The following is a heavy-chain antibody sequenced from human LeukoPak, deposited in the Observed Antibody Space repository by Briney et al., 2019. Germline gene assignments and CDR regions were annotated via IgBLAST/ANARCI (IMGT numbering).Heavy chain of an antibody. CDR1: GGSISSSSYN. Sequence: SETLSLTCTVSGGSISSSSYNWGWIRQPPGKGLEWIGSFDNSGGTYYNPSLKSRVTISVDTSKDQFSLKLTSVTAADTAVYYCARPPGIAAAWFDPWGQGTLVTVSS. V-gene: IGHV4-39*01. D-gene: IGHD6-13*01. CDR2: FDNSGGT. CDR3: ARPPGIAAAWFDP. J-gene: IGHJ5*02.